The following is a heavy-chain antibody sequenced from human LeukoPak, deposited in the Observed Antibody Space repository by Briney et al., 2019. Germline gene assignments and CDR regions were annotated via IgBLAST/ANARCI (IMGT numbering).Heavy chain of an antibody. CDR2: IKQDGTEI. V-gene: IGHV3-7*01. CDR3: ARDKVVGATFFDY. Sequence: GGSLRLSCVASGFTFSSSDWKSWVRQAPGKGPGGVANIKQDGTEIYYIDSVKGRFTISRDNAKHSLYLQMNSLRDEDTAVYYCARDKVVGATFFDYWGQRTLVTVSS. J-gene: IGHJ4*02. D-gene: IGHD1-26*01. CDR1: GFTFSSSDW.